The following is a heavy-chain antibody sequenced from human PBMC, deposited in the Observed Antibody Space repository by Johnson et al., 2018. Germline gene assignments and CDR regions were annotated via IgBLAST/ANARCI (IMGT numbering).Heavy chain of an antibody. D-gene: IGHD1/OR15-1a*01. CDR2: IYYSGST. J-gene: IGHJ3*02. CDR3: ARDNKNDAFDS. Sequence: QVQLQESGPGLVKPSETLSLTYTVSGGSISSYYWSWIRQPPGKGLEWIGYIYYSGSTNYNPSLKCRVTLSVDTSKNQFSLKLSSVTAAETAVYYCARDNKNDAFDSWGQGTMVTVSS. V-gene: IGHV4-59*01. CDR1: GGSISSYY.